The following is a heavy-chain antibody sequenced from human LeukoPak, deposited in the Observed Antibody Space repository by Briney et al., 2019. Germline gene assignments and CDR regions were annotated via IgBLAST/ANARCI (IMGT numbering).Heavy chain of an antibody. CDR3: TRLSVGATDY. Sequence: GGSLRISCAASGFTFSGSAMPWVRQASGKGLEWVGRIRSKANSYATAYAASVKGRFTISRDDSKNTAYLQMNSLKTEDTAVYYCTRLSVGATDYWGQGTLVTVSS. D-gene: IGHD1-26*01. CDR2: IRSKANSYAT. V-gene: IGHV3-73*01. CDR1: GFTFSGSA. J-gene: IGHJ4*02.